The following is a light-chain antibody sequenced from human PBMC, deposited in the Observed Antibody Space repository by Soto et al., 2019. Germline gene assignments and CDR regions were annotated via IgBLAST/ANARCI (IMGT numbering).Light chain of an antibody. CDR2: EVN. CDR1: SSDVGGYDY. J-gene: IGLJ1*01. Sequence: QSALTRPACVSVSPGQSITISCTGTSSDVGGYDYVSWYQLHPGKAPKLMVFEVNNRPSGVSYRFSGSKSGNTASLTISGLQAEDEADYFCSSYSISTAYLFGTGTKVTVL. CDR3: SSYSISTAYL. V-gene: IGLV2-14*01.